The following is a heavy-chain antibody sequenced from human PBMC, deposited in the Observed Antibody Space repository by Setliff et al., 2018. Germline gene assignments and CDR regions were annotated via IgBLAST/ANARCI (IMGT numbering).Heavy chain of an antibody. V-gene: IGHV1-69*05. CDR3: VREGVDRRSSTDYRYYMDV. D-gene: IGHD6-6*01. J-gene: IGHJ6*03. Sequence: SVQVSCKASGATFSSYGISWVRQAPGQGLEWMGGTIPMFGTTEYAQKFQGRLTIITDESTNTAFMQLSSLRSGDTAVYYCVREGVDRRSSTDYRYYMDVWGKGTTVTVSS. CDR1: GATFSSYG. CDR2: TIPMFGTT.